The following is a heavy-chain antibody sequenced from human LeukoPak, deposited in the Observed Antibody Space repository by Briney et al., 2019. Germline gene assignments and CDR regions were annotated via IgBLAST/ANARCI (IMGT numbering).Heavy chain of an antibody. V-gene: IGHV3-15*01. D-gene: IGHD3-10*01. CDR3: TLIQGWGSGSYYRDF. CDR2: VKSRSAGETT. Sequence: GGSLRLSCAASGFSISNDWMSWVRQAPGKGLEWVARVKSRSAGETTDHAALVKGRFTISRDDSKNTLYLQMNSLKTEDTAVYYCTLIQGWGSGSYYRDFWGQGTLVTVSS. J-gene: IGHJ4*02. CDR1: GFSISNDW.